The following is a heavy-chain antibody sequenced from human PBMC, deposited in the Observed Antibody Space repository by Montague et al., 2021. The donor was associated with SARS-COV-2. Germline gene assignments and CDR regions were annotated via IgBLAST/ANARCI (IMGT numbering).Heavy chain of an antibody. V-gene: IGHV4-61*02. J-gene: IGHJ6*02. D-gene: IGHD1-26*01. CDR2: IYTSGST. CDR3: AREDDNGSNWLRGMDV. Sequence: TLSLTCTVSGGSISSGSYYWTWIRQPAGKGLEWIGRIYTSGSTNYNPSLKSRVTISVDRSKNQFSLKLSSVTAADTAVYYCAREDDNGSNWLRGMDVWGQGTAVTVSS. CDR1: GGSISSGSYY.